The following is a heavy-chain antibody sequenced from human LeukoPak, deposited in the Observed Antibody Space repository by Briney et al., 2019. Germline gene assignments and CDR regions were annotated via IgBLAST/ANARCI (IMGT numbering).Heavy chain of an antibody. Sequence: SETLSLTCTVSGGSISSYYWNWIRQPPGEGLEWIGYFHYSGSTNYNPSLKSRVTISVDTSKNQFSLKLSSVTAADTAVYYCARLPSYYADHAFYFDYWGQGTLVTVSS. V-gene: IGHV4-59*08. CDR3: ARLPSYYADHAFYFDY. J-gene: IGHJ4*02. CDR2: FHYSGST. D-gene: IGHD4-17*01. CDR1: GGSISSYY.